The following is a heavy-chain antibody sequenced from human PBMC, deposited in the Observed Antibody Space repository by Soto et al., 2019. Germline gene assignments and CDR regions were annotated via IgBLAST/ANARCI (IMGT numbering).Heavy chain of an antibody. D-gene: IGHD3-16*01. Sequence: QVQLVESGGGVVQPGRSLRLSCAASGFTFSSYAMHWVRQAPGKGLEWVAVISYDGSNKYYADSVKGRFTISRDNSKNTLYLQMNSLRAEDTAVYYCARALGEYWGQGTLVTVSS. J-gene: IGHJ4*02. CDR1: GFTFSSYA. V-gene: IGHV3-30-3*01. CDR3: ARALGEY. CDR2: ISYDGSNK.